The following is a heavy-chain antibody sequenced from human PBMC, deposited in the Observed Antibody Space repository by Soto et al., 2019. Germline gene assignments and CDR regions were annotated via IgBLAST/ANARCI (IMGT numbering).Heavy chain of an antibody. CDR3: AKDFTRQLAYWLDP. J-gene: IGHJ5*02. V-gene: IGHV1-2*02. CDR2: INAHSGGT. Sequence: ASVKVSCKASGFSFTGYYIHWLRQAPGQGLEWMGWINAHSGGTEYAQKFQGRVTLTRDTSIATAYLTLTSRTPDDTALYYCAKDFTRQLAYWLDPWGQGTQVTVSS. CDR1: GFSFTGYY. D-gene: IGHD6-6*01.